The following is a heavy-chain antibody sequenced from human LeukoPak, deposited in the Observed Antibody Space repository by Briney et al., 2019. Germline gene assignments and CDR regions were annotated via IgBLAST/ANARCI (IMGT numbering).Heavy chain of an antibody. D-gene: IGHD3-22*01. V-gene: IGHV1-46*01. CDR1: GYIFTSYY. CDR2: INPSGGST. CDR3: ARDDPGYDSSGYYFPLRY. J-gene: IGHJ4*02. Sequence: ASVKASCKASGYIFTSYYMHWVRQAPGQGLEWMGIINPSGGSTSYAQKFQGRVTMTRDTSTSTVYMELSSLRSEDTAVYYCARDDPGYDSSGYYFPLRYWGQGTLVTVSS.